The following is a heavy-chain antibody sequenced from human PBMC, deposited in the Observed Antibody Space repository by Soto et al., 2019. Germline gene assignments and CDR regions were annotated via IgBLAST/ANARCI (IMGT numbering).Heavy chain of an antibody. Sequence: GGSLRLSCAASGFIFSSYDVHWVHQAPGKGLEWVSVITTTGDTYYAASVKGRFTISRENAENSLYLQMNSLRAEDAAVYYCARGDPLNYGSYPSWHYNGMDDWGRGTTVTVSS. CDR3: ARGDPLNYGSYPSWHYNGMDD. CDR2: ITTTGDT. CDR1: GFIFSSYD. V-gene: IGHV3-13*01. D-gene: IGHD3-16*01. J-gene: IGHJ6*02.